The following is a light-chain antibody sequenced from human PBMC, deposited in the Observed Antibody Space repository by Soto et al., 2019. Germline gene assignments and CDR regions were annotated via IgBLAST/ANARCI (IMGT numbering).Light chain of an antibody. CDR3: QAYDYSLTAFV. CDR2: GNR. Sequence: QSVLTQPPSVSGAPGQRVTLSCTGNNSNLGAGYDVHWYQQLPGAAPKLVIFGNRNRPSGVPDRFSGSKSGTSTYLAITGLQADDEADYYCQAYDYSLTAFVFGGGTKLTV. J-gene: IGLJ3*02. CDR1: NSNLGAGYD. V-gene: IGLV1-40*01.